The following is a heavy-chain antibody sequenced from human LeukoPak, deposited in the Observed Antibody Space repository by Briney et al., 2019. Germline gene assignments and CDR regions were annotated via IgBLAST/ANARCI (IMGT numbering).Heavy chain of an antibody. D-gene: IGHD2-15*01. CDR3: ARGYCSGGSCYGREGYYYGMDV. CDR1: GFIFNDYC. J-gene: IGHJ6*02. V-gene: IGHV3-11*03. Sequence: EGGGGFVKPVGALRLSRAASGFIFNDYCMSWVPPAPRKGQEWDSYISSSSSNTNYADSVKGRFTISRDNAKSLLYLQKNSLRAGDTAVYYCARGYCSGGSCYGREGYYYGMDVWGQGTTVTVSS. CDR2: ISSSSSNT.